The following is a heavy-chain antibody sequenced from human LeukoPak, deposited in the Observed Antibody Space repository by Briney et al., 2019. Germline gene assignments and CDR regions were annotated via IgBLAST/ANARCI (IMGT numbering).Heavy chain of an antibody. Sequence: SETLSLTCAVYGGSFSGYYWSWIRQPPGKGLEWIGEINHSGSTNYNPSLKSRVTISVDTSKNQFSLKLSSVTAADTAVYYCARNYGSGSYPPGYYYYGMDVWGQGTTVTVSS. CDR2: INHSGST. CDR1: GGSFSGYY. V-gene: IGHV4-34*01. J-gene: IGHJ6*02. CDR3: ARNYGSGSYPPGYYYYGMDV. D-gene: IGHD3-10*01.